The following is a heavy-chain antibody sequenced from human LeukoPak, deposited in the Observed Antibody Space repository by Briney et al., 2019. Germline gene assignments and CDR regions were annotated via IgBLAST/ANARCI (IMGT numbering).Heavy chain of an antibody. J-gene: IGHJ4*02. D-gene: IGHD3-10*01. CDR1: GFTFSSYG. V-gene: IGHV3-30*03. CDR2: ISYDGSNK. CDR3: ARGNYYGSGSPYYFDY. Sequence: GGSLRLSCAASGFTFSSYGMHWVRQVPGKGLEWVAVISYDGSNKYYADSVKGRFTISRDNSKNTLYLQMNSLRAEDTAVYYCARGNYYGSGSPYYFDYWGQGTLVTVSS.